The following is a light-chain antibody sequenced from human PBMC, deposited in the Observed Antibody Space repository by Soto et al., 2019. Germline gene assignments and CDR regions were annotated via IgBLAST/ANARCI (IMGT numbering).Light chain of an antibody. Sequence: EIVLTQSPATLSLSPGERATLSCRASQSISSHLAWYQQKPGQAPRLLMYDASNRATGILARVSGSGSGTDFTLTISSLEPEDFAVDYCQQRSTWPLTFGGGTKVESK. V-gene: IGKV3-11*01. CDR1: QSISSH. CDR3: QQRSTWPLT. J-gene: IGKJ4*01. CDR2: DAS.